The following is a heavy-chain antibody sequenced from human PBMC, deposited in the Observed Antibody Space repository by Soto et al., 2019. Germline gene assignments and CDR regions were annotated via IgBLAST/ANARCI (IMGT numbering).Heavy chain of an antibody. V-gene: IGHV1-69*02. D-gene: IGHD3-10*01. Sequence: QVQLVQSGAEVKKPGSSVKVSCRASGGIFTNYTISWVRQAPGQGLEWMGRVIPFLDLSTYAPKFQDRVTITADKSTNTAYMELSSLRSEGTAVYYCARSKVRGVDGYSYMDVWGKGTEVTVSS. CDR2: VIPFLDLS. J-gene: IGHJ6*03. CDR1: GGIFTNYT. CDR3: ARSKVRGVDGYSYMDV.